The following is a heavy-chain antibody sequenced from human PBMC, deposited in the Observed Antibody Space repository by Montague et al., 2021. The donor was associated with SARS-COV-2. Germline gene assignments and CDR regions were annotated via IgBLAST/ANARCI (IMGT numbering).Heavy chain of an antibody. J-gene: IGHJ4*01. D-gene: IGHD3-10*01. Sequence: SLRLSCAASGFTFSTYGIHWVRQAPGKGLEWVAFIWYDGSDEYYADSLKGRFTISRDNSKNTLNLQMNSLRAEDTAVYYCARGKWFGDYWGQGTLVTVSS. CDR2: IWYDGSDE. CDR1: GFTFSTYG. CDR3: ARGKWFGDY. V-gene: IGHV3-33*01.